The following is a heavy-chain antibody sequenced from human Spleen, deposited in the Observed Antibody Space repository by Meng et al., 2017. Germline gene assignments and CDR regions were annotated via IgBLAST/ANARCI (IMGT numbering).Heavy chain of an antibody. D-gene: IGHD1-26*01. J-gene: IGHJ6*02. V-gene: IGHV3-48*03. CDR3: ARGMGATSYYYYGMDV. CDR1: GFTFSSYE. CDR2: ISSSGSTI. Sequence: GGSLRLSCAASGFTFSSYEMNWVRQAPGKGLEWVSYISSSGSTIYYADSVKGRFTISRDNAKNSLYLQMNSLRAEDTAVYYCARGMGATSYYYYGMDVWGQGNTVNVAS.